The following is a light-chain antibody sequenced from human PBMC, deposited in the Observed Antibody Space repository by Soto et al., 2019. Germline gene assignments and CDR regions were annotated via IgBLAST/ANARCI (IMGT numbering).Light chain of an antibody. J-gene: IGLJ1*01. CDR1: RSNIGAGYD. CDR3: QSYDSSLNLAV. CDR2: GNT. V-gene: IGLV1-40*01. Sequence: QSVLTQPPSVSGAPGQRVTISCTGSRSNIGAGYDVHWYQLLPGTAPKLLIYGNTNRPSGVPDRFSGSKSGSSASLAITGLRAEDEADYFCQSYDSSLNLAVFGTGTKLTVL.